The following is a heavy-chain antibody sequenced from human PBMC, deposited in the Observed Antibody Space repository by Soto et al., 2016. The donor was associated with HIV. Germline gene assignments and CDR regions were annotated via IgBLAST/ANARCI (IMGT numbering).Heavy chain of an antibody. D-gene: IGHD3-10*01. CDR1: GFTFSSYS. Sequence: EVQLVESGGGLVKPGGSLRLSCAASGFTFSSYSMNWVRQAPGKGLEWVSSISSSSSYIYYADSVKGRFTISRDNAKNSLYLQMNSLRAEDTAVYYCARDSQFTMVQGLDYWGQGTLVHRLL. J-gene: IGHJ4*02. CDR3: ARDSQFTMVQGLDY. V-gene: IGHV3-21*01. CDR2: ISSSSSYI.